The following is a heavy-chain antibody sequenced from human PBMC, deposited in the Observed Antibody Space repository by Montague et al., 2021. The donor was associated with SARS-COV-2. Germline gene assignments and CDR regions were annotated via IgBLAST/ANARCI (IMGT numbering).Heavy chain of an antibody. CDR2: IYYSGXT. J-gene: IGHJ6*02. CDR1: GGSISSDGYY. V-gene: IGHV4-31*03. D-gene: IGHD4-23*01. CDR3: ARDLGNLYDVCSTSYGMGV. Sequence: TLSLTCTVSGGSISSDGYYWSWIRQHPGKGLEWIGYIYYSGXTXYXXXXKXRVTISVDTSKNQFSLKLSSVTAADTAVYYCARDLGNLYDVCSTSYGMGVWGQGTTVTVSS.